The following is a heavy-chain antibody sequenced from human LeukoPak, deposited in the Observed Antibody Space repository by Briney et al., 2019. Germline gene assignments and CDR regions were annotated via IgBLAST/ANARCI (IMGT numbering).Heavy chain of an antibody. D-gene: IGHD6-19*01. Sequence: ASVKVSCKASGYTFTGYYKHWVRQAPGQGLEWMVWINPNSGGTNYAQKFQGWVTMTRDTSISTAYMELIRLRSDDTAVYYCARDLRSGWTHGMDVWGKGTTVTVSS. J-gene: IGHJ6*04. CDR1: GYTFTGYY. V-gene: IGHV1-2*04. CDR2: INPNSGGT. CDR3: ARDLRSGWTHGMDV.